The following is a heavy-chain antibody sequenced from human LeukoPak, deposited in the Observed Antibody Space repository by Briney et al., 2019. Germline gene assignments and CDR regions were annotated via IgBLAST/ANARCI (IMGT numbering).Heavy chain of an antibody. CDR1: GFTFDDYT. CDR2: ISWDGGST. V-gene: IGHV3-43*01. J-gene: IGHJ4*02. CDR3: AKGGASSSWSPLDY. Sequence: GGSLXLSCAGSGFTFDDYTMHWVRQAPGKGLEWVALISWDGGSTYYADSVKGRFTISRENRKNSLYMQMNSLRTEDTAVYYCAKGGASSSWSPLDYWGQGTLVTVSS. D-gene: IGHD6-13*01.